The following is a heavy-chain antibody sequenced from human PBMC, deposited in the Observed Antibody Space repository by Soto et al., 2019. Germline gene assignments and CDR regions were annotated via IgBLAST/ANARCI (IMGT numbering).Heavy chain of an antibody. D-gene: IGHD3-3*01. V-gene: IGHV1-69*01. CDR1: GGTFSSYA. J-gene: IGHJ5*02. CDR3: ARIEGDFWSGFGGPQWFDP. CDR2: IIPIFGTA. Sequence: QVQLVQSGAEVKKPGSSVKVSCKASGGTFSSYAISWVRQAPGQGLEWMGGIIPIFGTANYAQKFQGRVTITADESTSTADMELSSLRSEDTAVDYCARIEGDFWSGFGGPQWFDPWGQGTLVTVSS.